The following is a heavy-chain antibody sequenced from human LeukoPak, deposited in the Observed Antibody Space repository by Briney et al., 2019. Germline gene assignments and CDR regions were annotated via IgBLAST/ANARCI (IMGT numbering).Heavy chain of an antibody. CDR3: ARDYYGSGSYLPFFDY. Sequence: PGRSLRLSCAASGFTFSSYAMSWVRQAPGKGLEWVSSLSGSGGNTHYADSVKGRFTISRDNSKNTLYLQMNSLRAEDTAVYYCARDYYGSGSYLPFFDYWGQGTLVTVSS. CDR2: LSGSGGNT. J-gene: IGHJ4*02. D-gene: IGHD3-10*01. CDR1: GFTFSSYA. V-gene: IGHV3-23*01.